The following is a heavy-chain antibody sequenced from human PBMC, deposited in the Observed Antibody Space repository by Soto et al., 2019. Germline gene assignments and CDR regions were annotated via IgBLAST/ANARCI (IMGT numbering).Heavy chain of an antibody. D-gene: IGHD3-9*01. CDR3: AHKLRYLAAFDV. V-gene: IGHV2-5*01. Sequence: QITLEEAAPTLVRPTQTLTLSCIFSGFSLSTGGVAVGWIRQPPGKALEWLALIYWNDDKLYSPSLKTRITVTQDTSHTHVVLTITTVDPVDTATDYCAHKLRYLAAFDVWGRGTTVTFAS. CDR2: IYWNDDK. CDR1: GFSLSTGGVA. J-gene: IGHJ6*01.